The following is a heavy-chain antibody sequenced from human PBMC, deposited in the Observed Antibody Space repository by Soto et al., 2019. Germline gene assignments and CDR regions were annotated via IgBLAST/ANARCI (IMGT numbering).Heavy chain of an antibody. CDR3: GRIPRYSFPTSDPLDN. CDR2: IIPIFGSA. CDR1: GGTFNTYT. Sequence: QVHLLQSGPEMKKPGSSVTVSCKASGGTFNTYTFSWVRRAPGQGLEWMGSIIPIFGSANYAPRFQGRLSITADQPATTTYLELTSLTSEDTAFYYCGRIPRYSFPTSDPLDNWGQGTLVTVSS. J-gene: IGHJ4*02. V-gene: IGHV1-69*08. D-gene: IGHD5-18*01.